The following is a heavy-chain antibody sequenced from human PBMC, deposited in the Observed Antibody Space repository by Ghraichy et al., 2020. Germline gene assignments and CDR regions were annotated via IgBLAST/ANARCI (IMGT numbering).Heavy chain of an antibody. CDR1: GFPFNAYG. D-gene: IGHD3-22*01. Sequence: GESLNISCAVSGFPFNAYGMHWVRQAPGKGLEWVSVTSYDEKNNYYADSVKGRFATSKDRSENTLYLQMNSLRPEDTAIYYCAKDSESRRAYYDSTGYPANWGQGNLVTVSS. V-gene: IGHV3-30*18. CDR2: TSYDEKNN. J-gene: IGHJ4*02. CDR3: AKDSESRRAYYDSTGYPAN.